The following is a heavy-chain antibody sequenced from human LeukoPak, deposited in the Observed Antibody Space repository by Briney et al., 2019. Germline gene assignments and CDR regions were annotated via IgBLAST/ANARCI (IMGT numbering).Heavy chain of an antibody. V-gene: IGHV4-34*01. CDR1: GGSFSGYY. J-gene: IGHJ6*04. D-gene: IGHD3-10*01. CDR2: INHSGST. Sequence: PSETLSLTCAVYGGSFSGYYWSWIRQPPGKGLEWIGEINHSGSTNYNPSLKSRVTISVDTSRNQFSLKLSSVTAADTAVYYCARGSPPITMVRGAIPYGMDVWGKGTTVTVSS. CDR3: ARGSPPITMVRGAIPYGMDV.